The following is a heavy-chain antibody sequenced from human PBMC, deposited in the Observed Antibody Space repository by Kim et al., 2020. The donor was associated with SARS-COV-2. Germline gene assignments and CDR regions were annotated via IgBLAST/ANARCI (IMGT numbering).Heavy chain of an antibody. CDR2: INWNGDVT. Sequence: GGSLRLSCAASGFAFSDLAMNWVRQVPGKGLEWVSGINWNGDVTGYADSVKGRFTISRDNADNSRFLQMNSLRVDDTAFYYCAKSFSGGICCNNWFESWGRGTVVIVS. V-gene: IGHV3-20*04. J-gene: IGHJ5*01. CDR1: GFAFSDLA. D-gene: IGHD2-15*01. CDR3: AKSFSGGICCNNWFES.